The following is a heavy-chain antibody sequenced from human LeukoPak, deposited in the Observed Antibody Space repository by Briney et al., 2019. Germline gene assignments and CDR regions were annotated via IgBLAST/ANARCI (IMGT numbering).Heavy chain of an antibody. CDR1: GFTFSSHS. CDR3: AKDSYHYASGSYHEY. CDR2: ISSSTSTI. Sequence: PGGSLRLSCAASGFTFSSHSLNWVRQAPGKGLEWISYISSSTSTIHYADSVKGRFTISRDNAKNSLYLQMDSLRAEDTAVYYCAKDSYHYASGSYHEYWGQGTLVTVSS. D-gene: IGHD3-10*01. J-gene: IGHJ4*02. V-gene: IGHV3-48*04.